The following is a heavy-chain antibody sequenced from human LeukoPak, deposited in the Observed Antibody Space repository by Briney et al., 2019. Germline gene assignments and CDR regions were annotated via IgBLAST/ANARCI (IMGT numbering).Heavy chain of an antibody. CDR1: GYTFTGYY. J-gene: IGHJ3*02. CDR3: ARSPPKLGDAVYSGSYEGAFDI. V-gene: IGHV1-2*06. Sequence: ASVKVSCKASGYTFTGYYMHWVRQAPGQGLEWMGRINPNSGGTNYAQKFQGRVTMTRDTSISTAYMELRSLRSDDTAVYYCARSPPKLGDAVYSGSYEGAFDIWGQGTMVTVSS. CDR2: INPNSGGT. D-gene: IGHD1-26*01.